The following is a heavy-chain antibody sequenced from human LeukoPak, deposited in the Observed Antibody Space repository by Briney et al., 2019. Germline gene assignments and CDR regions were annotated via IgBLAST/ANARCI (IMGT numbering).Heavy chain of an antibody. V-gene: IGHV3-74*01. D-gene: IGHD5-18*01. CDR1: GFTFSSYW. CDR2: INSDGSST. J-gene: IGHJ5*02. Sequence: GGSLRLSCAASGFTFSSYWMHWVRQAPGKGLVWVSRINSDGSSTRYADSVKGRFTISRDNAKNTLYLQMNRLRAEDTAVYYCTRDGAAMDNWFDPWGQGTLVTVSS. CDR3: TRDGAAMDNWFDP.